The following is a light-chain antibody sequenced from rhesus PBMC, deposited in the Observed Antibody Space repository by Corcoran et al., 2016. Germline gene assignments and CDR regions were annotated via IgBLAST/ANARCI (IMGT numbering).Light chain of an antibody. CDR1: QGISSY. V-gene: IGKV1-38*01. CDR3: QQRNTFPFT. CDR2: DAS. Sequence: DIQLTQSPSSLSASVGDRVTITCRASQGISSYLAWYQQKSGKAPKLLIFDASSLQSGVPSRFSGNGSGIEITLPFSRLQPEDFATYYCQQRNTFPFTFGPGTKLDIK. J-gene: IGKJ3*01.